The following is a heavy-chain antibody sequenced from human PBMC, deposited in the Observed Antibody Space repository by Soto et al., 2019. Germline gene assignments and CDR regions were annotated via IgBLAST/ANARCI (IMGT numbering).Heavy chain of an antibody. J-gene: IGHJ5*02. CDR1: GFTFSNAW. D-gene: IGHD3-3*01. V-gene: IGHV3-15*01. CDR3: TTAGYTYYDFWSGYYNRDNWFDP. Sequence: GGSLRLSCASSGFTFSNAWMIWVRQAPGKGLEWVGRIKSKTDGGTTDYAAPVKGRFTISRDDSKNTLYLQMNSLKTEDTAVYYCTTAGYTYYDFWSGYYNRDNWFDPWGQGTLVTVSS. CDR2: IKSKTDGGTT.